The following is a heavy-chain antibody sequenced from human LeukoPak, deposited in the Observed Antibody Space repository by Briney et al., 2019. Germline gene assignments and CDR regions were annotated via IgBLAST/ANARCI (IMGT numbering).Heavy chain of an antibody. V-gene: IGHV3-74*01. CDR3: ARGPRYYYDSSGYYSHYYYMDV. D-gene: IGHD3-22*01. J-gene: IGHJ6*03. Sequence: GGSLRLSCAASGFTFSSYWMHWVRQAPGKGLVWVSRINSDGSSTSYADSVKGRFTISRDNAKNTLYLQMNSLRAEDTAVYYCARGPRYYYDSSGYYSHYYYMDVWGKGTTVTVSS. CDR1: GFTFSSYW. CDR2: INSDGSST.